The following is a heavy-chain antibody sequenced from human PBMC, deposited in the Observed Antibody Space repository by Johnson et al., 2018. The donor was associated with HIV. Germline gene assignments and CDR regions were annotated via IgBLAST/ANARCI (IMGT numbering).Heavy chain of an antibody. CDR3: AREGFIPVLLRGGAFDI. V-gene: IGHV3-7*01. CDR1: GFTFDDYG. D-gene: IGHD3-10*01. Sequence: VQLVESGGGVERPGGSLRLSCAASGFTFDDYGMSWVRQAPGQGLEWVANIKQDGSEKYYVDSVKGRFTISRDNAKNSLYLQMNSLRAEDTAVYYCAREGFIPVLLRGGAFDIWGQ. J-gene: IGHJ3*02. CDR2: IKQDGSEK.